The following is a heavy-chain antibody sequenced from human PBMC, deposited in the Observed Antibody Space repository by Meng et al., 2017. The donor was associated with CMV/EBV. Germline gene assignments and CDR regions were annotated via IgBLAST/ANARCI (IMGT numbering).Heavy chain of an antibody. CDR3: TTSVYYDRSGYEEFDY. CDR1: GFTFSNAW. Sequence: GGSLRLSCAASGFTFSNAWMSWVRQAPGKGLEWVGRIKSKTDGGTTDYAAPVKGRFTISRDDSKNTLYLQMNSLKTEDTAVYYCTTSVYYDRSGYEEFDYWGQGTLVTVSS. V-gene: IGHV3-15*01. J-gene: IGHJ4*02. D-gene: IGHD3-22*01. CDR2: IKSKTDGGTT.